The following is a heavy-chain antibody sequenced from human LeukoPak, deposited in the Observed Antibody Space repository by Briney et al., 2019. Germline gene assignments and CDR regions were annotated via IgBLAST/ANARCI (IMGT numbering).Heavy chain of an antibody. CDR1: GFTFSSYA. CDR2: ISSSSNFI. V-gene: IGHV3-21*01. CDR3: VREYSGWLAAAGA. Sequence: GGSLRLSCAASGFTFSSYAMSWVRQAPDKGLEWVSSISSSSNFIYYADSVRGRFTISRDNAKNSLYLQMNSLRAEDTAVYYCVREYSGWLAAAGAWGQGVLVTVSS. J-gene: IGHJ4*02. D-gene: IGHD6-13*01.